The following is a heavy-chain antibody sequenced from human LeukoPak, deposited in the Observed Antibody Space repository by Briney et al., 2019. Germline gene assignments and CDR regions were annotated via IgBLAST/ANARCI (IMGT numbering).Heavy chain of an antibody. CDR1: GFTFSSYG. CDR3: ARSRDTTNYYGMDV. V-gene: IGHV3-33*01. Sequence: GGSLRLSCAASGFTFSSYGMHWVRQAPGKGLEWVAVIWYDGSNKYYADSVKGRFTISRDNSKNTLYLQMNSLRAEDTAVYYCARSRDTTNYYGMDVWGQGTTVTVSS. D-gene: IGHD1-26*01. J-gene: IGHJ6*02. CDR2: IWYDGSNK.